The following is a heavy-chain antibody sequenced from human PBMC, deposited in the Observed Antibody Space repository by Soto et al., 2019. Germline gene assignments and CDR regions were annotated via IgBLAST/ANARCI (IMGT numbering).Heavy chain of an antibody. J-gene: IGHJ1*01. CDR3: AICGYHSSDRVLKYFKH. CDR1: GFTINISA. Sequence: EGHLLESGGGLVQPGGSLRLSCAASGFTINISAMSWVRQDPGKGLEWVSAISGSGGGTYYADSVEGRCTISRDNSNNTLDLQVSSLRSEYAAVYSFAICGYHSSDRVLKYFKHWGQGTLVAFS. CDR2: ISGSGGGT. V-gene: IGHV3-23*01. D-gene: IGHD3-22*01.